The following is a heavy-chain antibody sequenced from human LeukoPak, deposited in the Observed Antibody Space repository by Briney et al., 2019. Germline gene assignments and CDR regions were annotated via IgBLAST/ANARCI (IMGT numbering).Heavy chain of an antibody. Sequence: PWETLPLTCTFSSGSISSYYWNWVRQPPGKGLEWIGYIYYSGTTNYNPSLKSRVTMSVDTSKNQFSLKLNSVTAADTAVYYCARWSFGSGSYAFDIWGQGTMVTVSS. J-gene: IGHJ3*02. CDR1: SGSISSYY. CDR2: IYYSGTT. CDR3: ARWSFGSGSYAFDI. V-gene: IGHV4-59*08. D-gene: IGHD3-10*01.